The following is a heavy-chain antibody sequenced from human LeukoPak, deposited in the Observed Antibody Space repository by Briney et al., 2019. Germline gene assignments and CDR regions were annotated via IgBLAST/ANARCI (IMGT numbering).Heavy chain of an antibody. J-gene: IGHJ3*02. CDR1: GFTFDDYA. CDR3: AKDLRWFGELHPRGAFDI. CDR2: ISWNSGSI. D-gene: IGHD3-10*01. V-gene: IGHV3-9*01. Sequence: GGSLRLSCAASGFTFDDYAMHWVRQAPGKGLEWVSGISWNSGSIGYADSVKGRFTISRDNAKNSLYLQMNSLRAEDTALYYCAKDLRWFGELHPRGAFDIWGQGTMVTVSS.